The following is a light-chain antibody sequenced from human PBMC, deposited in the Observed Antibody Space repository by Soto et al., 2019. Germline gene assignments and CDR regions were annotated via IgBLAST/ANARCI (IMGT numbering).Light chain of an antibody. Sequence: QSVLTQPASVSGSLGQSITISCTGTSSDVGGYSYVSWYQQQPGKAPKLMISEVSNRPSGISNRFSGSKSGNTASLIISGLQAEDEAEYYCCSFTSSTTYVFGTGTMVTVL. CDR2: EVS. CDR3: CSFTSSTTYV. J-gene: IGLJ1*01. V-gene: IGLV2-14*01. CDR1: SSDVGGYSY.